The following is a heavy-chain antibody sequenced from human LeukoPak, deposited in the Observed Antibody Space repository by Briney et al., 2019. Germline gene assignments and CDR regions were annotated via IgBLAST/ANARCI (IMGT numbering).Heavy chain of an antibody. V-gene: IGHV1-2*02. CDR1: GYTFTGYY. Sequence: GASVKVSCKASGYTFTGYYMHWVRQAPGQGLEWMGWINPNSGGTNYALKFQGRVTMTRDTSISTAYMELSRLRSDDTAVYYCARLVGATREEAYYFDYWGQGTLVTVSS. CDR3: ARLVGATREEAYYFDY. CDR2: INPNSGGT. J-gene: IGHJ4*02. D-gene: IGHD1-26*01.